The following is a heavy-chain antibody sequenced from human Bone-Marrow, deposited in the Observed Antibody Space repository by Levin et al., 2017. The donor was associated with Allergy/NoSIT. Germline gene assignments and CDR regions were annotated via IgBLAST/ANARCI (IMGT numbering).Heavy chain of an antibody. CDR1: GFTFSSYA. CDR3: ARDGRPQYYDFWSGYSPPPGYYGMDV. Sequence: TGGSLRLSCAASGFTFSSYAMHWVRQAPGKGLEYVSAISSNGGSTYYANSVKGRFTISRDNSKNTLYLQMGSLRAEDMAVYYCARDGRPQYYDFWSGYSPPPGYYGMDVWGQGTTVTVSS. J-gene: IGHJ6*02. D-gene: IGHD3-3*01. CDR2: ISSNGGST. V-gene: IGHV3-64*01.